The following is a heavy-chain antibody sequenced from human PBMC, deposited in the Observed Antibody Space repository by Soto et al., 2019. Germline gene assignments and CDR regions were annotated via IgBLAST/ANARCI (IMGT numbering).Heavy chain of an antibody. V-gene: IGHV3-30*18. CDR3: AKDKAVTAAARYYYGMDV. Sequence: QVQLVESGGGVVQPGRSLRLSCAASGFTFSSYGMHWVRQAPGKGLEWVAVISYDGSNKYYADSVKGRFTISRDNPKNTLYLQMNSLRAEDTAVYYCAKDKAVTAAARYYYGMDVWGQGTTVTVSS. D-gene: IGHD2-21*02. CDR1: GFTFSSYG. CDR2: ISYDGSNK. J-gene: IGHJ6*02.